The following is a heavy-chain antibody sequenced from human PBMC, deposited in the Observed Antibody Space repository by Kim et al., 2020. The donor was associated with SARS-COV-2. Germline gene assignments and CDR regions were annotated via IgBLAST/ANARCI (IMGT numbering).Heavy chain of an antibody. CDR3: AKDGADY. V-gene: IGHV3-43D*03. Sequence: GGRTYCADSGKGRFTISRDNSKNSLYLQMNSLGAEDTALYYCAKDGADYWGQGTLVTVSS. J-gene: IGHJ4*02. CDR2: GGRT.